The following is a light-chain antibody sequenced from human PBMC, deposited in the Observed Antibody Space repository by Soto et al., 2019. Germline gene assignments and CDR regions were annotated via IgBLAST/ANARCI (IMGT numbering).Light chain of an antibody. J-gene: IGKJ1*01. V-gene: IGKV3-15*01. Sequence: EIVMTQSPATLSVSPGERATLSCRASQRVSRNLAWYQQKPGQAPRLLIYGASTRATGIPARFSGSGSEADFTLSISRLEPEDFAVYYCQQYGSSPPRTFGQGTKVDIK. CDR2: GAS. CDR3: QQYGSSPPRT. CDR1: QRVSRN.